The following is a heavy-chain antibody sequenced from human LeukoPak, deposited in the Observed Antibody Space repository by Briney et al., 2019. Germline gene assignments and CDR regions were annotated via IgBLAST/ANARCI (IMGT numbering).Heavy chain of an antibody. CDR3: ARDQGSGLYNY. D-gene: IGHD3-22*01. CDR2: INPNSGGT. V-gene: IGHV1-2*06. Sequence: GASVKVSCKASGYTFTSYDINWVRQAPGQGLEWMGRINPNSGGTNYAQKFQGRVTMTRDTSISTAYMELSRLRSDDTAVYYCARDQGSGLYNYWGQGTLVTVSS. J-gene: IGHJ4*02. CDR1: GYTFTSYD.